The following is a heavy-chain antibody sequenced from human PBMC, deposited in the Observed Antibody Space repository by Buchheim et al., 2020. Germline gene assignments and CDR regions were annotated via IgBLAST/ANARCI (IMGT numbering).Heavy chain of an antibody. D-gene: IGHD1-1*01. CDR2: ISGSGGNT. V-gene: IGHV3-23*01. J-gene: IGHJ4*02. CDR3: AKDRGELEFLFEY. CDR1: GFTFNNYA. Sequence: EVQLLESGGGLVQPGGSLRLSCAASGFTFNNYALSWVRQAPGEGLEWVSAISGSGGNTYYADSVKGRFTISRDNSKNTLYLQMDSLRAEDTAVYYCAKDRGELEFLFEYWGQGTL.